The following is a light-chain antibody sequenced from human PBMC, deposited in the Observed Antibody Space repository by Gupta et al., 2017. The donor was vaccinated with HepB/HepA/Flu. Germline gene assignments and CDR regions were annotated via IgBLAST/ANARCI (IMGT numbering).Light chain of an antibody. V-gene: IGKV1-39*01. J-gene: IGKJ2*02. CDR3: QQRYSTPCT. CDR2: AAS. CDR1: QSISSY. Sequence: DILMTQSPSSLSASVGDRVTITCRASQSISSYLNWYQQKPGKAPKLLIYAASSLQSGVPSRFSGSGSGTDFTLTISRLQPEDFATYYCQQRYSTPCTFGQGTKLDIK.